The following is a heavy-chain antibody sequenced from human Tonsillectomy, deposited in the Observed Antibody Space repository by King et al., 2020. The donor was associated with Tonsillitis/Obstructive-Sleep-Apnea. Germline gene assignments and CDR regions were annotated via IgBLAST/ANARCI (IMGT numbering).Heavy chain of an antibody. D-gene: IGHD6-13*01. CDR2: IRQDGSEK. CDR3: ASDSNPLIAAAFYDAFEI. J-gene: IGHJ3*02. Sequence: VQLVESGGALVQPGGSLRLSCAASGFTFSSYWMTWVRQAPGKGLEWVANIRQDGSEKNYVDSVKGRFTISRDNAKNSLYLQMNSLRVEDTAIYYCASDSNPLIAAAFYDAFEIWGQGTMVTVSS. V-gene: IGHV3-7*03. CDR1: GFTFSSYW.